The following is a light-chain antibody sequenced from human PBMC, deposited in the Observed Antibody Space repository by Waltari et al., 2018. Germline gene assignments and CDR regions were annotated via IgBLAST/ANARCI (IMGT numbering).Light chain of an antibody. Sequence: DTVLTQSPATLSLSPGERATLSCRASQNVRNFLACYQQKPGQAPRLLIYDTSNRATGIPARFSGSGFGTDFTLTITSLEPEDFAGYYCQQRNNWPLTFGGGTKVEIK. CDR3: QQRNNWPLT. J-gene: IGKJ4*02. V-gene: IGKV3-11*01. CDR2: DTS. CDR1: QNVRNF.